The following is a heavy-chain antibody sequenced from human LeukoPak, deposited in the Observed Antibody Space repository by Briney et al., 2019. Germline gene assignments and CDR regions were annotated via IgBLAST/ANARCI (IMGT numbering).Heavy chain of an antibody. J-gene: IGHJ1*01. CDR2: ISRRSRHV. CDR3: VRDLVGSGSTTAYLHH. Sequence: GSLRLSCTASGFTFSDYSMNWVRQAPGEGLEWVSSISRRSRHVYYAGSVKGRFTISRDNAKNSLYLQMNSLRAEDMAVYFCVRDLVGSGSTTAYLHHWGQGTLVTVSS. V-gene: IGHV3-21*01. D-gene: IGHD1-26*01. CDR1: GFTFSDYS.